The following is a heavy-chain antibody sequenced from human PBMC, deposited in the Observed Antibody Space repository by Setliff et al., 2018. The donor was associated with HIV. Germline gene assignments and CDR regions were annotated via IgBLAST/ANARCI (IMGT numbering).Heavy chain of an antibody. J-gene: IGHJ3*02. CDR2: IYYSGST. D-gene: IGHD3-3*01. Sequence: SETLSLTCTVSGGSISSYYWSWIRQPPGKGLEWIGYIYYSGSTNYNPSLKSRVTISVDTSKNQFSLKLSSVTAADTAVYYCARDRKSLGYNFWSGFRPDAAFDIWGRGTMVTVSS. CDR3: ARDRKSLGYNFWSGFRPDAAFDI. CDR1: GGSISSYY. V-gene: IGHV4-59*01.